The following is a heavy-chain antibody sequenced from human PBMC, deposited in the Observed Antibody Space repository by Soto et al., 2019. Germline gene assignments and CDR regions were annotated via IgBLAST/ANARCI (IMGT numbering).Heavy chain of an antibody. Sequence: LRLSCAASGVTFSSYGMHWVRQAPGKGLEWVAVISYDGSNKYYADSVKGRFTISRDNSKNTLYLQMNSLRAEDTAVYYCAKGYYDSSGPTQYWGQGTLVTVSS. D-gene: IGHD3-22*01. CDR3: AKGYYDSSGPTQY. CDR1: GVTFSSYG. J-gene: IGHJ4*02. V-gene: IGHV3-30*18. CDR2: ISYDGSNK.